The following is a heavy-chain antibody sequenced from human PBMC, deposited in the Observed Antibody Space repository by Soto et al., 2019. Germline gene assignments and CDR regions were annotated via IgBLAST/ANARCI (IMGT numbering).Heavy chain of an antibody. V-gene: IGHV3-30*02. Sequence: GGSLRLSCAASGFTLGRYGMHWVRRAPGKGLEWVAVTRYDGTREYYADSVRGRFTVSRDNRKNTLYLQMNSLRAEDTAVYYCANYDGDPNAWEYWGQGTPVTVSS. J-gene: IGHJ4*02. CDR2: TRYDGTRE. CDR3: ANYDGDPNAWEY. CDR1: GFTLGRYG. D-gene: IGHD3-3*01.